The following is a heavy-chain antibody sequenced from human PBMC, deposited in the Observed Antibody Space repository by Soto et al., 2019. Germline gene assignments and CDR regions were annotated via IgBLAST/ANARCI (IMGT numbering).Heavy chain of an antibody. CDR1: GGSLSGYY. D-gene: IGHD6-19*01. CDR2: INHSGST. CDR3: ARGLMQWLVH. J-gene: IGHJ4*02. Sequence: SETLSLTCAVYGGSLSGYYWSWIRQPPGKGLEWIGEINHSGSTNYNPSLKSRVTISVDTSKNQFSLKLSSVTAADTAVYYCARGLMQWLVHWGQGTLVTVSS. V-gene: IGHV4-34*01.